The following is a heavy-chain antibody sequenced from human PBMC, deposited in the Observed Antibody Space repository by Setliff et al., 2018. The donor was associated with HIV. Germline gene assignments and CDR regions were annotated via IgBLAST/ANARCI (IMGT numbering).Heavy chain of an antibody. J-gene: IGHJ6*02. V-gene: IGHV4-34*01. CDR1: GGSFSGYY. Sequence: SETLSLTCAVYGGSFSGYYWSWIRQPPGQGLEWIGEIHHGGGTKYNPSLKSRVTVSLDMSKNQFSLKLNSLTAADTGVYYCARRGDFFYYAMDVWGQGTTVTVSS. CDR3: ARRGDFFYYAMDV. CDR2: IHHGGGT.